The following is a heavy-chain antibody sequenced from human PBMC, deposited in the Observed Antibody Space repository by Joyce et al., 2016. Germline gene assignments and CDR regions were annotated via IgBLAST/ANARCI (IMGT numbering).Heavy chain of an antibody. J-gene: IGHJ4*02. CDR3: ARHRGGGNFVPFDY. Sequence: EDHLVQSGAEMKKPGESLRISCMFSGYTFVNYWISWVRQMPGKGLEWMGRIDPNDSGTDYSPSFQGHVTISADKSISTAYLQWSSLKASDTAIYYCARHRGGGNFVPFDYWGQGTLVTVSS. V-gene: IGHV5-10-1*03. D-gene: IGHD4-23*01. CDR1: GYTFVNYW. CDR2: IDPNDSGT.